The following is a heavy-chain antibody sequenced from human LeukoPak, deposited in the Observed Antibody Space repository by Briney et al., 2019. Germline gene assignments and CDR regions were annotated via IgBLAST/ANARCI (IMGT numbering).Heavy chain of an antibody. CDR1: GYTFTSYG. V-gene: IGHV1-18*01. CDR2: ISAYNGNT. D-gene: IGHD5-18*01. J-gene: IGHJ4*02. Sequence: ASVKVSCKASGYTFTSYGISWVRQAPGQGLEWMGWISAYNGNTNYAQKLQGRVTMTTDTSTSTAYMELRSLRSDDTAVYYCARDYSVDTAMVTGDYWGQGTLVTVSS. CDR3: ARDYSVDTAMVTGDY.